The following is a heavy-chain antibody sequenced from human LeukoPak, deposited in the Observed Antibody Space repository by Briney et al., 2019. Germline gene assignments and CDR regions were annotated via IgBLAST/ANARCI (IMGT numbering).Heavy chain of an antibody. J-gene: IGHJ3*02. V-gene: IGHV3-74*01. CDR2: INSDGSST. CDR3: ASLPGWVSSDAFDI. CDR1: GFTFSSYW. Sequence: GGSLRLSCAASGFTFSSYWMHWVRQAPGKGLVWVSRINSDGSSTSYADSVKGRFTISRDNAKNTLYLQMNSLRAEDTAVYYCASLPGWVSSDAFDIWGQGTMVTVSS. D-gene: IGHD1-26*01.